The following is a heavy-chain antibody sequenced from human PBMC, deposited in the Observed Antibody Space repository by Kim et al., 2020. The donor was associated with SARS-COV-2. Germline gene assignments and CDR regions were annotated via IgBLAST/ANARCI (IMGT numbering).Heavy chain of an antibody. CDR3: ARGQDLITMIVVVVGAFGF. D-gene: IGHD3-22*01. Sequence: SETLSLTCTVSGGSISSGGYYWSWIRQHPGKGLEWIGYIYYSGSTYYNPSLKSRVTISVDTSKNQFSLKLSSVTAADTAVYYCARGQDLITMIVVVVGAFGFWGKEPLVTVSS. CDR1: GGSISSGGYY. V-gene: IGHV4-31*03. CDR2: IYYSGST. J-gene: IGHJ4*02.